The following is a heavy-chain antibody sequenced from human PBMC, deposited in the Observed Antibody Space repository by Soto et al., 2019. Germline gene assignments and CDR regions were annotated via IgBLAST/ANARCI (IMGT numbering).Heavy chain of an antibody. CDR2: ISSGGSGI. CDR3: ARRYCTNGVCPFDS. CDR1: GFTFSSNS. Sequence: GGSLRLSCAASGFTFSSNSMSWVRQAPGKGLEWVSSISSGGSGIYYADSLKGRFTISRDNAKKSLYLQMNSLRAEDTAVYYCARRYCTNGVCPFDSWGQGTLVTVSS. D-gene: IGHD2-8*01. V-gene: IGHV3-21*01. J-gene: IGHJ4*02.